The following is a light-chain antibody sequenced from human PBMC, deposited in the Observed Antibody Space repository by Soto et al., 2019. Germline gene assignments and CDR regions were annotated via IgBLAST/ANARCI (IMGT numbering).Light chain of an antibody. CDR3: QQYGGSAWT. CDR2: GAS. V-gene: IGKV3-20*01. Sequence: EIVLTQSPGTLSLSPGERATLSCRASESVSNNYLAWYQQRPGQAPRLLIYGASIRATDIPGRFGGHGSGTDFTLTINRLEPEDSAVYYCQQYGGSAWTYGQGTKVEI. CDR1: ESVSNNY. J-gene: IGKJ1*01.